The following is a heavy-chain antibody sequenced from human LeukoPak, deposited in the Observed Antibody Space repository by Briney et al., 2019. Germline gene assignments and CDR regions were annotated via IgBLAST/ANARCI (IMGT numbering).Heavy chain of an antibody. CDR3: ARESIFGSSSSALRAFDI. CDR1: GGTFSSYA. V-gene: IGHV1-69*05. Sequence: ASVKVSCKASGGTFSSYAISWVRQAPGQGLEWMGGIIPIFGTANYAQKFQGRVTITTDESTSTAYMELSSLRSEDTAVYYCARESIFGSSSSALRAFDIWGQGTMVTVSS. D-gene: IGHD6-6*01. J-gene: IGHJ3*02. CDR2: IIPIFGTA.